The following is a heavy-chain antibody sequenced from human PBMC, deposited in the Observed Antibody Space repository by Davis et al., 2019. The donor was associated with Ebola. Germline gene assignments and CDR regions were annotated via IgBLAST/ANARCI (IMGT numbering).Heavy chain of an antibody. V-gene: IGHV3-7*03. CDR3: ARVPAASIELWTHFDY. J-gene: IGHJ4*02. CDR2: INQDGSAK. Sequence: GGSLRLSCAASGFTFTTYWMSWVRQAPGKGLEWLANINQDGSAKQYVDSVKGRFTISRDNAKNSLYLQMNSLRAEDTAVYYCARVPAASIELWTHFDYWGQGTLVTVSS. D-gene: IGHD5-18*01. CDR1: GFTFTTYW.